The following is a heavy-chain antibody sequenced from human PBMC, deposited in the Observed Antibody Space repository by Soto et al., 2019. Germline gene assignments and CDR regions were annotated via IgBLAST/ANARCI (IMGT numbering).Heavy chain of an antibody. D-gene: IGHD7-27*01. CDR3: ARDPGDWYFDL. J-gene: IGHJ2*01. CDR1: GFTFSSYG. V-gene: IGHV3-33*01. CDR2: IWYDGSNK. Sequence: QVQLVESGGGVVQPGRSLRLSCAASGFTFSSYGMHWVRQAPGKGLEWVAVIWYDGSNKYYADSVKGRFTISRVNSKNTLYLQMNSLRAEDTAVYYCARDPGDWYFDLWGRGTLVTVSS.